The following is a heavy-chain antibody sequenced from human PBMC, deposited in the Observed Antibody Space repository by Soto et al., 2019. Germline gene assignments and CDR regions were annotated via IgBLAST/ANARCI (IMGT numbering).Heavy chain of an antibody. D-gene: IGHD6-19*01. V-gene: IGHV3-23*01. CDR1: GFTFSSYA. Sequence: GGSLRLSCAASGFTFSSYAMSWVRQAPGKGLEWVSAISASGGSTYYADSVKGRFTISRDNSKNTLYLQMNSLRAEDTAVYYCAKYSSGWYYPFDYWGQGTLVTVSS. J-gene: IGHJ4*02. CDR3: AKYSSGWYYPFDY. CDR2: ISASGGST.